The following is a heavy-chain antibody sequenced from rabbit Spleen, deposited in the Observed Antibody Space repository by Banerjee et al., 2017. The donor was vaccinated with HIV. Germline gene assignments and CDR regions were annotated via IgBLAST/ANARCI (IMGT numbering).Heavy chain of an antibody. CDR3: ARGSATMTLVITGYYLSL. CDR1: GFSFSDRDV. J-gene: IGHJ4*01. D-gene: IGHD2-1*01. CDR2: IYGGDGIST. V-gene: IGHV1S45*01. Sequence: QEQLVESGGGLVKPEGSLTLTCKASGFSFSDRDVMCWVRQAPGKGLEWIACIYGGDGISTAYASWAKGRFTVSKTSSTTVTLQMTSLTAADTATYFCARGSATMTLVITGYYLSLWGPGTLVTVS.